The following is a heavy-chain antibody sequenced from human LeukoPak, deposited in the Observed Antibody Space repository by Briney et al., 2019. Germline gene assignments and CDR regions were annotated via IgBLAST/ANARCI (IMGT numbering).Heavy chain of an antibody. J-gene: IGHJ6*03. CDR1: GFTFSSYW. CDR2: IKQDGGEK. D-gene: IGHD3-22*01. CDR3: ARDSYYDSSGYYRGNYYYDMDV. Sequence: PGGSLRLSCAASGFTFSSYWMSWVRQAPRKRLQWVANIKQDGGEKYYVDSVKGRFTISRDNAKNSLYLQMNSLRAEDTAVYYCARDSYYDSSGYYRGNYYYDMDVWGKGTTVTVSS. V-gene: IGHV3-7*01.